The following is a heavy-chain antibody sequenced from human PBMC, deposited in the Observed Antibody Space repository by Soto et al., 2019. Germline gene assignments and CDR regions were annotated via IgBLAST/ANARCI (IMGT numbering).Heavy chain of an antibody. V-gene: IGHV3-48*02. D-gene: IGHD6-19*01. CDR3: ARALSQWLVRPIAY. CDR2: ISSSSNTI. CDR1: GFTFSSYS. J-gene: IGHJ4*02. Sequence: EVQLVESGGGLVQPGASLRLSCAAAGFTFSSYSINWVRQAPGKGLEWLSYISSSSNTIYYTDSVKGRFTTARGNVKLSRFLEVNSLSDEDTAVYYGARALSQWLVRPIAYGGQRSLVTVP.